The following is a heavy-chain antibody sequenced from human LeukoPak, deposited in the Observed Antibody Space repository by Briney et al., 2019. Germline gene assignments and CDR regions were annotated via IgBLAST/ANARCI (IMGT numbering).Heavy chain of an antibody. CDR1: GGSISSGGYY. J-gene: IGHJ4*02. CDR2: IYYSGST. CDR3: ARVGRGGYGLDY. V-gene: IGHV4-31*03. D-gene: IGHD3-22*01. Sequence: SQTLSLTCTVSGGSISSGGYYWSWIRQHPGKGLEWIGYIYYSGSTYYNPSLKSRVTISVDTSKNQFSLKLSSVTAADTAVYYCARVGRGGYGLDYWGQGTLVTVSS.